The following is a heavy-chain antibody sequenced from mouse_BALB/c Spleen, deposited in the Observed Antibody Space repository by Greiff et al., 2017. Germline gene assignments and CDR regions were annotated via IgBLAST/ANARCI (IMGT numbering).Heavy chain of an antibody. CDR1: GYSITSDYA. J-gene: IGHJ4*01. Sequence: EVKLMESGPGLVKPSQSLSLTCTVTGYSITSDYAWNWIRQFPGNKLEWMGYISYSGSTSYNPSLKSRISITRDTSKNQFFLQLNSVTTEDTATYYCARWGLLPSYAMDYWGQGTSVTVSS. D-gene: IGHD2-3*01. CDR3: ARWGLLPSYAMDY. CDR2: ISYSGST. V-gene: IGHV3-2*02.